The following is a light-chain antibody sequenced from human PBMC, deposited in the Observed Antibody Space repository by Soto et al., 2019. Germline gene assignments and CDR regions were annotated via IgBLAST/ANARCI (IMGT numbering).Light chain of an antibody. CDR2: DNS. CDR1: SSNIGAGYD. J-gene: IGLJ7*01. Sequence: QSVLTQSPSVSGAPGQRVTTSCTGSSSNIGAGYDVHWYQQLPGTAPKLLIYDNSNRPSGVPDRFSGSKSGTSASLAITGLQAEDEAEYYCQSYDSSLSGSVFGGGTQLTVL. V-gene: IGLV1-40*01. CDR3: QSYDSSLSGSV.